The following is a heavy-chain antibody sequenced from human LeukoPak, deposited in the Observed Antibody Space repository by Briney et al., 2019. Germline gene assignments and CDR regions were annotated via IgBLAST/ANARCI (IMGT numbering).Heavy chain of an antibody. D-gene: IGHD3-10*01. CDR2: IYHSGST. CDR3: ARAYGSGSSSLFDY. Sequence: PSETLSLTCAVSGGSISSSNWWSRVRQPPGKGLEWIGEIYHSGSTNYNPSLKSRVTISVDKSKNQFSLKLSSVTAADTAVYYCARAYGSGSSSLFDYWGQGTLVTVSS. J-gene: IGHJ4*02. V-gene: IGHV4-4*02. CDR1: GGSISSSNW.